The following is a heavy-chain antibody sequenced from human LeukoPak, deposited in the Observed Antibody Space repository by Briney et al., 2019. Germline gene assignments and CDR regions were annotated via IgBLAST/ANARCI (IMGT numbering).Heavy chain of an antibody. CDR2: MSYDGSDT. CDR1: GFTFSSSA. V-gene: IGHV3-30-3*01. J-gene: IGHJ4*02. D-gene: IGHD1-26*01. CDR3: ARVVGAFGDY. Sequence: GGSLRLSCAASGFTFSSSAMSWVRQAPGKGLEWVAAMSYDGSDTYYADSVKGRFTISRDNSKNTLYLQMNSLRLEDTAFYYCARVVGAFGDYWGQGTLVAVSS.